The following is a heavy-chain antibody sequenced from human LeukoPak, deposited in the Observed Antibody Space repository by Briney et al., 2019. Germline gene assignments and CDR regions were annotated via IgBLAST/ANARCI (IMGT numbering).Heavy chain of an antibody. CDR2: IYYSGST. CDR3: ARLIKPRKYDYGDYRDY. CDR1: GGSISSGDYY. Sequence: SETLSLTCTVSGGSISSGDYYWSWIRQPPGKGLEWIGYIYYSGSTYYNPSLKSRVTISIDTSKKQFSLKLSSVTAADTAVYYCARLIKPRKYDYGDYRDYWGQGTLVTVSS. V-gene: IGHV4-30-4*08. J-gene: IGHJ4*02. D-gene: IGHD4-17*01.